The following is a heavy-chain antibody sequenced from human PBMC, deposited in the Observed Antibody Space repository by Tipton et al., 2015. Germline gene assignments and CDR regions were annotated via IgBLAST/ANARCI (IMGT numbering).Heavy chain of an antibody. V-gene: IGHV4-59*01. Sequence: TLSLTCTVSGASLSNYYWNWVRQPPGKGLEWIGYIYSSGSTNYAPSLESRVTMSIDTSKNQFSLKMSSVTAADTAVYFCARDHSSWWDWGQGTLVTVSS. CDR2: IYSSGST. D-gene: IGHD2-15*01. CDR1: GASLSNYY. CDR3: ARDHSSWWD. J-gene: IGHJ4*02.